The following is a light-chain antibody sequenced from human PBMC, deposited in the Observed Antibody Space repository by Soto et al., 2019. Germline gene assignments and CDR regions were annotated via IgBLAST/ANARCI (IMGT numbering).Light chain of an antibody. Sequence: QSVLTQPASVSGSPGQSITISCTGTSADVGGYNYVSWYQQHPGKVPKLIIYEVSNGPSGVSNRFSGSKSGNTASLTISGLQAEDETDYYCSSYTSSSTRVFGTGTKLTVL. CDR2: EVS. J-gene: IGLJ1*01. CDR1: SADVGGYNY. V-gene: IGLV2-14*01. CDR3: SSYTSSSTRV.